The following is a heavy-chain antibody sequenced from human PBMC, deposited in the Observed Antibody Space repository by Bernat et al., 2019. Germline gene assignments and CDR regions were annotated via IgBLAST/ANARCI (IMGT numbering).Heavy chain of an antibody. Sequence: QVQLAESGGGVVQPGRSLRLSCAASGFTFSRYGMHWVRQAPGKGLEWVAVISYEGSNKYYADSVKGRFTISRDNSKNTLYLQMNSLRAEDTAVYYCAKDGNYYGSGSYYYYYGMDVWGQGTTVTVSS. V-gene: IGHV3-30*18. CDR1: GFTFSRYG. CDR2: ISYEGSNK. CDR3: AKDGNYYGSGSYYYYYGMDV. J-gene: IGHJ6*02. D-gene: IGHD3-10*01.